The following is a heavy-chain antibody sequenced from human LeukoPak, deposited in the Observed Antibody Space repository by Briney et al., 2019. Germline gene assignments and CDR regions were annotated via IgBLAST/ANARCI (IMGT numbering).Heavy chain of an antibody. Sequence: GGSLRLSCAASGFTFSSYSMNWVRQAPGKGLEWVSYISSSSSTIYYADSVKGRFTISRDNAKNSLYLQMNSLRAEDTAVYYCAKDSRRFGVVIIDAFDIWGQGTMVTVSS. V-gene: IGHV3-48*01. CDR2: ISSSSSTI. CDR3: AKDSRRFGVVIIDAFDI. J-gene: IGHJ3*02. D-gene: IGHD3-3*01. CDR1: GFTFSSYS.